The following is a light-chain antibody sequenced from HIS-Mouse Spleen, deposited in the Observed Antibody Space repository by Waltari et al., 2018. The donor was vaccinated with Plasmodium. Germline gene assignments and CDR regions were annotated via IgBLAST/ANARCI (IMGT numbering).Light chain of an antibody. CDR2: AAS. CDR1: QSISSY. V-gene: IGKV1-39*01. Sequence: DLQMTQSPSSLSASVGDSVTITRRASQSISSYLNWYQQKPEKAPKLLIYAASSLQSGVPSRFSGRGSGTDCTLTISSLQPEDFATYYCQQSYSTPWTFGQGTKVEIK. J-gene: IGKJ1*01. CDR3: QQSYSTPWT.